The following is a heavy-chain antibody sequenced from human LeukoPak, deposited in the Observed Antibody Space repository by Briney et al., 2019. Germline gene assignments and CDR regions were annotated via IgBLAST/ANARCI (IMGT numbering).Heavy chain of an antibody. CDR3: ARRHDYGGNSYWFDP. D-gene: IGHD4-23*01. J-gene: IGHJ5*02. CDR2: IYPDDSDT. Sequence: GESLKISCKGSGYSFTSHWIGWVRQMPGKGLEWMGIIYPDDSDTRYRPSFQGQVTISADKSISTAYLQWSSLKASDTAMYYCARRHDYGGNSYWFDPWGQGTLVIVSS. CDR1: GYSFTSHW. V-gene: IGHV5-51*01.